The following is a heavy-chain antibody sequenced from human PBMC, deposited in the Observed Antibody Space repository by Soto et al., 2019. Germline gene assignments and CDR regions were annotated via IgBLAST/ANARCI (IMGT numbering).Heavy chain of an antibody. CDR2: ISAYNGNT. Sequence: ASVKVSCKASGYTFTSYYMHWVRQAPGQGLEWMGWISAYNGNTNYAQKLQGRVTMTTDTSTSTAYMELRSLRSDDTAVYYCARVYFDYGDYSHYYYYYMDVWGKGTTVTVSS. V-gene: IGHV1-18*04. J-gene: IGHJ6*03. CDR3: ARVYFDYGDYSHYYYYYMDV. D-gene: IGHD4-17*01. CDR1: GYTFTSYY.